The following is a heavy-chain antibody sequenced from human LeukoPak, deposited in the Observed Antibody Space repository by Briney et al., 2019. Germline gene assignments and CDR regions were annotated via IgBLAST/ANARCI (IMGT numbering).Heavy chain of an antibody. D-gene: IGHD3-10*01. Sequence: PSASVKVSCKASGYTFTSYAMHWVRQAPGQRLEWMGWINAGNGNTKYSQKFQVRVTITRDTSASTAYMELSSLRSEDTAVYYCAAEIGYYYGSGSYYNSFDYWGQGTLVTVSS. CDR2: INAGNGNT. CDR1: GYTFTSYA. J-gene: IGHJ4*02. V-gene: IGHV1-3*01. CDR3: AAEIGYYYGSGSYYNSFDY.